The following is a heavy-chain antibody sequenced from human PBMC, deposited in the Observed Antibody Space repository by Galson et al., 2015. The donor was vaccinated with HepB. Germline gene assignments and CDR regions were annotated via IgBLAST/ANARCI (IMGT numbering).Heavy chain of an antibody. CDR3: AKIITFMTDYYDSSGYYSH. V-gene: IGHV3-9*01. Sequence: SLRLSCAASGFIFDHYAIHWVRQGPGKGLEWVSGISWNSGSIGYADSVKGRFTISRDNAKNSLYLQMNSLGAEDTALYFCAKIITFMTDYYDSSGYYSHWSQGTLVTVSS. CDR1: GFIFDHYA. CDR2: ISWNSGSI. J-gene: IGHJ4*02. D-gene: IGHD3-22*01.